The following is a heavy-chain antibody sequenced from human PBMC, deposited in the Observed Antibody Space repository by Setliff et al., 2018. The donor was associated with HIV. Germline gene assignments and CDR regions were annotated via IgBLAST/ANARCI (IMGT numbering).Heavy chain of an antibody. V-gene: IGHV3-7*01. J-gene: IGHJ5*02. CDR2: MKYDGTEI. D-gene: IGHD3-9*01. CDR3: VREGEYFDRGWFDP. Sequence: GGSLRLSCAASGFSFRTYWMSWVRQAPGKGLEWVANMKYDGTEIYYVDAVKGRFTISRDNAKKSVFLHMNSLRGEDTAVYYCVREGEYFDRGWFDPWGQGALVTVSS. CDR1: GFSFRTYW.